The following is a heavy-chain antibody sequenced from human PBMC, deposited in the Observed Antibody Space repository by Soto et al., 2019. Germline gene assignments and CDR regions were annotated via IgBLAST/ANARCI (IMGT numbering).Heavy chain of an antibody. Sequence: SVKVSCKASGGTFSSYAISWVRQAPGQGLEWMGGIIPIFGTANYAQKFQGRVTITADESTSTAYMELSSLRSEDTAVYYCARDLVVIVGATGPQRAPFDIRGQGTTVTVSS. D-gene: IGHD1-26*01. J-gene: IGHJ3*02. V-gene: IGHV1-69*13. CDR2: IIPIFGTA. CDR1: GGTFSSYA. CDR3: ARDLVVIVGATGPQRAPFDI.